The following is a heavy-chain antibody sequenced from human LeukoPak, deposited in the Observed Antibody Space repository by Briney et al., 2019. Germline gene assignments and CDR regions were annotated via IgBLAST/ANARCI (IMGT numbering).Heavy chain of an antibody. J-gene: IGHJ5*02. CDR3: ARSPGGVNNWFDP. CDR2: IYTSGST. V-gene: IGHV4-4*07. D-gene: IGHD2-8*01. CDR1: GGSISSYY. Sequence: SETLSLTCTVSGGSISSYYWSWIRQPSGKGLEWIGRIYTSGSTNYNPSLKSRVPMSLDTSNNQFSLKLNSVTAADTAVHYCARSPGGVNNWFDPWGQGTLDTVS.